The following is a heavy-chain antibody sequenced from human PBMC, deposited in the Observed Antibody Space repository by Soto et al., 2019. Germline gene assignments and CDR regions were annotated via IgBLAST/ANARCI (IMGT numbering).Heavy chain of an antibody. CDR2: VYDSGSS. CDR3: ARGVAETDFYPCANGFDR. D-gene: IGHD6-19*01. Sequence: QMVLQESGPGLVKPSETLSLTCNVSGGSISSFYWTLFRQPAGWRLEWIGRVYDSGSSNYNPSLKTRITMSLHRSRSHLSRSIDSVTAADTAVYYCARGVAETDFYPCANGFDRWAQGILGTVSS. CDR1: GGSISSFY. J-gene: IGHJ5*02. V-gene: IGHV4-4*07.